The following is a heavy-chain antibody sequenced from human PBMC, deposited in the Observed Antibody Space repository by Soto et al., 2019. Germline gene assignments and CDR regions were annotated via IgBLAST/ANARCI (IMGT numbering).Heavy chain of an antibody. J-gene: IGHJ4*02. CDR1: GGSINSYF. V-gene: IGHV4-59*08. CDR3: ARTYSGYYCDY. CDR2: ISYSGST. Sequence: SETLSLTCTVSGGSINSYFWSWIRQPPGKGLEWIGYISYSGSTNYNPSLRSRVTVSVDTSRNQFSLKLSSVTAADTAVYYCARTYSGYYCDYWGQGTLVTVSS. D-gene: IGHD5-12*01.